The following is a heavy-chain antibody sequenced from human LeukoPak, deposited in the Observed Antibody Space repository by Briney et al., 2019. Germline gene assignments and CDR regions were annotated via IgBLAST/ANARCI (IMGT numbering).Heavy chain of an antibody. Sequence: GGSLRLSWLGSGFIFSPYSMDWGPQAPGEGLEYVSAISSNGGGTYYADSVKGRFTISRDNSKNTLYLQMSSLRAEDTAVYYCVKYSDSCYPDWGQGTLVTVSS. D-gene: IGHD6-13*01. V-gene: IGHV3-64D*06. CDR3: VKYSDSCYPD. CDR2: ISSNGGGT. J-gene: IGHJ4*02. CDR1: GFIFSPYS.